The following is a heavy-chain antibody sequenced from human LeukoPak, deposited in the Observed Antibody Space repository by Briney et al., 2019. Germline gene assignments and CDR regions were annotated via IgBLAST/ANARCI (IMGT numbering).Heavy chain of an antibody. V-gene: IGHV3-11*04. CDR1: GFTFSDYY. J-gene: IGHJ5*02. CDR2: ISGSSRYI. Sequence: GGSLRLSRAASGFTFSDYYMSWIRQARGKGLEWVSYISGSSRYIYYADSVKGRFTISRDNAKNSLYLQVNSLRAEDTAVYYCARAETTVTRPHWFDPWGQGTLVTVSS. D-gene: IGHD4-17*01. CDR3: ARAETTVTRPHWFDP.